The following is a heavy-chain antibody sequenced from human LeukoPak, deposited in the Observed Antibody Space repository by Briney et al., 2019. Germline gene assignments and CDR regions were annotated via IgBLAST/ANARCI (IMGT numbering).Heavy chain of an antibody. CDR2: IRSKAYGGTT. V-gene: IGHV3-49*03. CDR1: GFTFGDYA. D-gene: IGHD5-12*01. Sequence: PGRSLRLSCTASGFTFGDYAMSWFRQAPGEGLEWVGFIRSKAYGGTTEYAASVKGRFTISRDDSKSIAYLQMNSLKTEDTAVYYCTRVGYIVATIPYYFDYWGQGTLVTVSS. J-gene: IGHJ4*02. CDR3: TRVGYIVATIPYYFDY.